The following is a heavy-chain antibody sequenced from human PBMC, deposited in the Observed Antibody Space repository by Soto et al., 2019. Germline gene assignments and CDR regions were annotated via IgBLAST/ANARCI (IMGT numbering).Heavy chain of an antibody. J-gene: IGHJ5*02. D-gene: IGHD5-12*01. V-gene: IGHV4-30-4*01. Sequence: SETLSLTGTVSGGSISIGDYYWRSVRQPPGKGLEWIGYIYYSVVTYYNPSLKSRVTISVDTSKNQFSLKLSPVNAADTAVYYCARVVPATLHSWFDPWAQGTLVTVSS. CDR1: GGSISIGDYY. CDR3: ARVVPATLHSWFDP. CDR2: IYYSVVT.